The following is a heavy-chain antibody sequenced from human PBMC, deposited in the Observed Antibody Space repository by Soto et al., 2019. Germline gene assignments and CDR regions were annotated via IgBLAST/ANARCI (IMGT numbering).Heavy chain of an antibody. J-gene: IGHJ6*02. CDR1: GDSIGSGGFS. D-gene: IGHD2-2*01. Sequence: QVQLQESGSGLVETFQTLSLTCTVSGDSIGSGGFSWTWIRQSTGKGLEWIGYVSRTGATSYNPSLDGRASISVDTSRNQFSLKLKSVTPADTAVYFCARDSYAMSSFALDVWGRGTAVTVSS. CDR3: ARDSYAMSSFALDV. CDR2: VSRTGAT. V-gene: IGHV4-30-2*06.